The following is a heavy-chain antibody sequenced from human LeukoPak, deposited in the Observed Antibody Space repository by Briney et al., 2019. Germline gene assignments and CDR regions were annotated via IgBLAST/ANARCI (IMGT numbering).Heavy chain of an antibody. D-gene: IGHD4-17*01. CDR2: ISGSGGST. CDR1: GFTFSSYA. Sequence: GGSLRLSCAASGFTFSSYAMSWVRQAPGKGLKWVSAISGSGGSTYYADSVKGRFTISRDNSKNTLYLQMNSLRAEDTAVYYCAKKDYGDYPAASDYWGQGTLVTVSS. CDR3: AKKDYGDYPAASDY. V-gene: IGHV3-23*01. J-gene: IGHJ4*02.